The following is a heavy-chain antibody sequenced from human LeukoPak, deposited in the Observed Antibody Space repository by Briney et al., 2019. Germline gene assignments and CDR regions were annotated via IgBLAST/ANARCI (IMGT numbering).Heavy chain of an antibody. CDR2: IRYDGSNK. V-gene: IGHV3-30*02. J-gene: IGHJ4*02. D-gene: IGHD1-20*01. Sequence: GGSPRLSCAASGFTFSSYGMHWVRQAPGKGLEWVAFIRYDGSNKYYADSVKGRFTISRDNSKDTLYLQMNSLRAEDTAVYYCATRGQPYNWNPWPLDLMGDYFDYWGQGTLVTVSS. CDR3: ATRGQPYNWNPWPLDLMGDYFDY. CDR1: GFTFSSYG.